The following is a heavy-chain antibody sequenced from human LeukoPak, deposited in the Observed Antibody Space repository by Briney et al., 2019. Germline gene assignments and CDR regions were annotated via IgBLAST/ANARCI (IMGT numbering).Heavy chain of an antibody. CDR3: AKVSLIAASGTLFDF. J-gene: IGHJ4*02. D-gene: IGHD6-13*01. V-gene: IGHV3-9*01. CDR1: GFTFDDYS. CDR2: LGWNGDII. Sequence: GRSLRLSCAASGFTFDDYSMHWVRQSPGKGLEWLSGLGWNGDIIDYADSVKGRFTISRDNAKNSLYLQMDSLKTEDTALYYCAKVSLIAASGTLFDFWGQGTRVTVSS.